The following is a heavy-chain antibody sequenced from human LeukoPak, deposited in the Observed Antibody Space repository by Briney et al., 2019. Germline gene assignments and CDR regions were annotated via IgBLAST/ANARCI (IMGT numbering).Heavy chain of an antibody. J-gene: IGHJ4*02. CDR2: IDPAGGST. CDR3: ARGRGVHDSHTYDYFDY. Sequence: ASVAVSCKPSGYTFTIYYMHWVRQAPGQGLEWMGIIDPAGGSTTYAQKFQGSRLTLTRDTSTSTVYMELSSLRSEDTAVYYCARGRGVHDSHTYDYFDYWGQGSLVTVSS. D-gene: IGHD3-22*01. CDR1: GYTFTIYY. V-gene: IGHV1-46*01.